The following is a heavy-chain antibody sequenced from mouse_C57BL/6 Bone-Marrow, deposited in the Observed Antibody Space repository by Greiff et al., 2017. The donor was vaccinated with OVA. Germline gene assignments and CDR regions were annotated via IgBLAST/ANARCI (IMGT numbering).Heavy chain of an antibody. V-gene: IGHV1-64*01. CDR2: IHPNSGST. J-gene: IGHJ1*03. D-gene: IGHD1-1*01. Sequence: VQLQQPGAELVKPGASVKLSCKASGYTFTSYWMHWVKQRPGQGLEWIGMIHPNSGSTNYNEKFKSKATLTVDKSSSTAYMQLSSLTSEDSAVYYYARTWLGSSYGYWYFDVWGTGTTVTVSS. CDR3: ARTWLGSSYGYWYFDV. CDR1: GYTFTSYW.